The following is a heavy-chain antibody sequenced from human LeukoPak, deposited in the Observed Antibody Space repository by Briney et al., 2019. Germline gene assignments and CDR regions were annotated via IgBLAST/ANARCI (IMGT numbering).Heavy chain of an antibody. D-gene: IGHD2-21*02. CDR2: IYYSGST. V-gene: IGHV4-39*01. CDR3: AGLLAYCGGDCYSDVDY. Sequence: SETLSLTCTVSGGSISSSSYYWGWIRQPPGKGLEWIGSIYYSGSTYYNPSLKSQVTISVDTSKNQFSLKLSSVTAADTAVYYCAGLLAYCGGDCYSDVDYWGQGTLVTVSS. CDR1: GGSISSSSYY. J-gene: IGHJ4*02.